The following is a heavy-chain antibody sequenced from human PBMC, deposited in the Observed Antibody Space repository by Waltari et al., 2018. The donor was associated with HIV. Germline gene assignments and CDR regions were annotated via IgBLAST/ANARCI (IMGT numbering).Heavy chain of an antibody. D-gene: IGHD3-22*01. CDR1: GGSISSYY. V-gene: IGHV4-4*07. J-gene: IGHJ6*02. Sequence: QVQLQESGPGLVKPSETLSLTCTVSGGSISSYYWSWIRQPAGKGLEWIGRIYTSGSTNYNPSLKSRVTMSVDTSKNQFSLKLSSVTAADTAVYYCARLGNMYYYDSSGYYGMDVWGQGTTVTVSS. CDR2: IYTSGST. CDR3: ARLGNMYYYDSSGYYGMDV.